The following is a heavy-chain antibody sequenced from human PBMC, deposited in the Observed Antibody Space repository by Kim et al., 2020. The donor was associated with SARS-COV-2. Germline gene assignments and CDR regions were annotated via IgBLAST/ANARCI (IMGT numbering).Heavy chain of an antibody. CDR3: ARDLGHLLRYFDWSTKRNPDY. V-gene: IGHV3-30*04. Sequence: GGSLRLSCAASGFTFSSYAMHWVRQAPGKGLEWVAVISYDGSNKYYADSVKGRFTISRDNSKNTLYLQMNSLRAEDTAVYYCARDLGHLLRYFDWSTKRNPDYWGQGTLVTVS. J-gene: IGHJ4*02. D-gene: IGHD3-9*01. CDR1: GFTFSSYA. CDR2: ISYDGSNK.